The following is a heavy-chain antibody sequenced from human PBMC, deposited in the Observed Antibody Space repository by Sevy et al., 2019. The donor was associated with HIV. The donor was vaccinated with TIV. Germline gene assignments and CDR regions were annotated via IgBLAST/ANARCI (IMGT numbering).Heavy chain of an antibody. D-gene: IGHD2-21*01. CDR3: MGGNSDGDAFNI. CDR1: GFSVRDNY. CDR2: IYSAGAT. Sequence: GGSLRLSCVVSGFSVRDNYVSWVRQVAGRGLEWVSIIYSAGATYYRDSVKGRFTISKHISENTVYLQMNSLRTEDTAPYCCMGGNSDGDAFNIWGQGTKVTVSS. J-gene: IGHJ3*02. V-gene: IGHV3-53*04.